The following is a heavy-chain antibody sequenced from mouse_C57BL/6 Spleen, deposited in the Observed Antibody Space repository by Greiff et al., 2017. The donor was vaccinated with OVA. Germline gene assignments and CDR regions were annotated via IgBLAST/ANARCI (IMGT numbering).Heavy chain of an antibody. CDR3: ASEGVTTGGFAY. V-gene: IGHV2-6*01. CDR1: GFSLTSYG. Sequence: VQLQQSGPGLVAPSQSLSITCTVSGFSLTSYGVDWVRQSPGKGLEWLGVIWGVGSTNYNSALKSRLSISKDNSKSQVFLKMNSLQTDDTAMYYCASEGVTTGGFAYWGQGTLVTVSA. CDR2: IWGVGST. J-gene: IGHJ3*01. D-gene: IGHD2-2*01.